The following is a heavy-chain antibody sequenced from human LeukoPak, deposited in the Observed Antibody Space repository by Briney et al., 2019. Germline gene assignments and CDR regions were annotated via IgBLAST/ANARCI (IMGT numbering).Heavy chain of an antibody. CDR3: ARGGWNKFDY. Sequence: SETLSLTCAVSGGSISSYYWSWIRQPPGKGLEWIGFIFYSGTTNYNPSLKSRVTISVDTSKNQFSLKLSSVTAADTAVYYCARGGWNKFDYWGQGTLVTVSS. CDR2: IFYSGTT. V-gene: IGHV4-59*01. J-gene: IGHJ4*02. CDR1: GGSISSYY. D-gene: IGHD3-22*01.